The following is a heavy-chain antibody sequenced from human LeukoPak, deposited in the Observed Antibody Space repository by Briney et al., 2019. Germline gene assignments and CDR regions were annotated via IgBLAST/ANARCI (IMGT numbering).Heavy chain of an antibody. CDR3: ARQASSSGSLAY. V-gene: IGHV6-1*01. CDR1: GDSVSSRSAT. J-gene: IGHJ4*02. D-gene: IGHD3-10*01. CDR2: TYSRSKWFN. Sequence: SQTLSLTCAISGDSVSSRSATWNWIRQSPSRGLEWLGRTYSRSKWFNDYAVSVKGRITINPDTSKNQFSLQLNSVTPEDTAVYYCARQASSSGSLAYWGQGTLVTVSS.